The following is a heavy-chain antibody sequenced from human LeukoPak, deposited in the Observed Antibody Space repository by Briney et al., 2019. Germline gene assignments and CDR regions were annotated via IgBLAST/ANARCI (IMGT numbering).Heavy chain of an antibody. CDR3: AAAHRYCSSTSCYAGAPHYYYYGMDV. V-gene: IGHV1-58*01. D-gene: IGHD2-2*01. J-gene: IGHJ6*02. CDR2: IVVGSGNT. CDR1: GFTFTSSA. Sequence: SVKVSCKASGFTFTSSAVQWVRQARGQSVEWIGWIVVGSGNTNYAQKFQERVTITRDMSTSTAYMELSSLRSEDTAVYYCAAAHRYCSSTSCYAGAPHYYYYGMDVWGQGTTVTVSS.